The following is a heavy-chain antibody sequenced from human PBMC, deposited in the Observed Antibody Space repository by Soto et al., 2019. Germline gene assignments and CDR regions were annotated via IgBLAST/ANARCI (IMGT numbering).Heavy chain of an antibody. Sequence: ASVKVSCKASGYTFTGYYMHWVRQAPGQGLEWMGWINPNSGGTNYAQKFQGWVTMTRDTSISTAYMELSRLRSDDTAVYYCARGDPRRPNRYYYCYYMDVWGKGTTVTVSS. CDR1: GYTFTGYY. J-gene: IGHJ6*03. D-gene: IGHD6-6*01. V-gene: IGHV1-2*04. CDR2: INPNSGGT. CDR3: ARGDPRRPNRYYYCYYMDV.